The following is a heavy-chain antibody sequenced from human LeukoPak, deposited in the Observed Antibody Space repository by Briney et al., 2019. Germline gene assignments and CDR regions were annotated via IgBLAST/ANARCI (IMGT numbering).Heavy chain of an antibody. Sequence: SETLSLTCTVSGGSISSNYWSWIRQPPGKGLEWIGYIYNSGSTNYNPSLKSRVTISVDTSKNQFSLKLSSVTAADTAVYYCARGGDHRYYFDYWGQGTLVTVSS. CDR1: GGSISSNY. CDR3: ARGGDHRYYFDY. D-gene: IGHD4-17*01. CDR2: IYNSGST. V-gene: IGHV4-59*01. J-gene: IGHJ4*02.